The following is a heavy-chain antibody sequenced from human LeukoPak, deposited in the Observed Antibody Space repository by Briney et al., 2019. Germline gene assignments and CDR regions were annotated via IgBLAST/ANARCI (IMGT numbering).Heavy chain of an antibody. CDR1: GGSFSGYY. Sequence: SETLSLTCAVYGGSFSGYYWSWIRQPPGKGLEWIGEINHSGSTNYNPSLKSRVTISVDTSKNQFSLKLSSVTAADTAVYYCARGGYDILTGYYTRRNWFDPWGQGTLVTVSS. CDR3: ARGGYDILTGYYTRRNWFDP. D-gene: IGHD3-9*01. J-gene: IGHJ5*02. CDR2: INHSGST. V-gene: IGHV4-34*01.